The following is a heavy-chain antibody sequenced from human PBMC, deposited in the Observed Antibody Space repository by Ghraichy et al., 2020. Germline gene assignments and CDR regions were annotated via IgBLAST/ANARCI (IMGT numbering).Heavy chain of an antibody. V-gene: IGHV3-23*01. CDR2: IKEGGGGT. J-gene: IGHJ4*02. CDR1: GFTFDSSG. Sequence: GGSLRLSCAGSGFTFDSSGMNWVRQAPGKGLEWVSGIKEGGGGTYNPDSVKGRFTISRDNSNKTVVLQMNNLRPDDTAVYYCAKEGRVIPSGAIDYWGQGTLVTVSS. CDR3: AKEGRVIPSGAIDY. D-gene: IGHD2-2*01.